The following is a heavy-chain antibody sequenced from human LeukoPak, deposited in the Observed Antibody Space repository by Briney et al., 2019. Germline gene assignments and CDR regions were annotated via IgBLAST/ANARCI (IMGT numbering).Heavy chain of an antibody. CDR2: IIPILGIA. CDR3: ARVGPFDY. Sequence: GASVKVSCKASGYTFIGHYMHWVRQAPGQGLEWMGRIIPILGIANYAQKFQGRVTITADKSTSTAYMELSSLRSEDTAVYYCARVGPFDYWGQGTLVTVSS. CDR1: GYTFIGHY. V-gene: IGHV1-69*04. J-gene: IGHJ4*02.